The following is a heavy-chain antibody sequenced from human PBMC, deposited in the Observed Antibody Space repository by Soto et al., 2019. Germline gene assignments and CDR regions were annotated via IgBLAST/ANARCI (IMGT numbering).Heavy chain of an antibody. D-gene: IGHD2-2*01. J-gene: IGHJ1*01. CDR3: ARGYDTNWFLHH. CDR2: IIPIIGTT. CDR1: GGSFSSFA. Sequence: SVKVSCKASGGSFSSFALSWVRQAPGQGLGWMGGIIPIIGTTHYAQKFQGRVTITADEFTSTAYMELSSLRSEDTALYFCARGYDTNWFLHHWGQGTLVTVSS. V-gene: IGHV1-69*13.